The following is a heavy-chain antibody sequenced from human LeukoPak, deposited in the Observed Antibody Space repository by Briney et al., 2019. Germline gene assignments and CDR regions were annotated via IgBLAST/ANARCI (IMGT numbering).Heavy chain of an antibody. J-gene: IGHJ3*02. CDR1: GFTVSSNY. CDR3: ARDQGYSRAFDI. Sequence: GGSLRLSCAASGFTVSSNYMNWVRQAPGKGLEWVSVIYSGGSTYSADSVKGRFTISRDNSKNTLYFQMNSLRAEDTAVYYCARDQGYSRAFDIWGQGTMVTVSS. CDR2: IYSGGST. D-gene: IGHD2-21*01. V-gene: IGHV3-66*01.